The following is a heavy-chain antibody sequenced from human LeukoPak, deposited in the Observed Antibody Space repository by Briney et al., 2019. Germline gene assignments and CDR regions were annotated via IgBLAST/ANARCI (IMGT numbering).Heavy chain of an antibody. CDR1: GGSIHNSDYY. Sequence: SETLSLTCHVSGGSIHNSDYYWAWIRQPPGKRLEWIGSMYYSGSTYYNPSLKSRVSISGGTSKNQFSLKWTSVTAADTAMYYRARWRGDAGTGGADNWGQGTLVTVSS. J-gene: IGHJ4*02. D-gene: IGHD6-13*01. CDR2: MYYSGST. CDR3: ARWRGDAGTGGADN. V-gene: IGHV4-39*07.